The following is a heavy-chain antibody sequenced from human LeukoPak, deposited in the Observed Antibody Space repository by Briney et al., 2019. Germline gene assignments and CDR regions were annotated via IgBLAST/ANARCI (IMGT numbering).Heavy chain of an antibody. CDR1: GFTVSSNY. CDR2: IYSGGST. D-gene: IGHD3-9*01. CDR3: ARASDILTGLDY. J-gene: IGHJ4*02. Sequence: GGSLRLSCAASGFTVSSNYMSWVRQAPGKGLEWVSVIYSGGSTYYADSVKGRFTISRDNSKNTLYLQMNSLRAEDTAVYYCARASDILTGLDYWGQGTLVTVSS. V-gene: IGHV3-53*01.